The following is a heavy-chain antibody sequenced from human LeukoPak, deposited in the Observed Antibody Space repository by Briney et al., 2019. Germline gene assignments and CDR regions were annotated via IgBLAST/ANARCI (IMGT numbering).Heavy chain of an antibody. J-gene: IGHJ3*02. Sequence: SVKVPCRASGGTFSSYAISWVRQAPGQGLEWMGGIIPIFGTANYAQKFQGRVTITTDESTSTAYMELSSLRSEDTAVYYCARPIPAASSTYDAFDIWGQGTMVTVSS. CDR1: GGTFSSYA. D-gene: IGHD2-2*01. CDR2: IIPIFGTA. V-gene: IGHV1-69*05. CDR3: ARPIPAASSTYDAFDI.